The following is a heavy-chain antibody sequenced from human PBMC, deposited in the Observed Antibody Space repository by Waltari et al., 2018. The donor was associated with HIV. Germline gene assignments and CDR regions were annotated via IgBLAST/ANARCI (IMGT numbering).Heavy chain of an antibody. Sequence: EVQLLESGGGLVQPGGSLRLSCAASGFHFSTYAMSWVRQAPGKGLGGVSAISGSGGSTYYADSVKGRFTISRDNSKNTLYLQMNSLRAEDTAVYYCAKDPPLIVVVTAEGYWGQGTLVTVSS. V-gene: IGHV3-23*01. D-gene: IGHD2-21*02. CDR1: GFHFSTYA. J-gene: IGHJ4*02. CDR2: ISGSGGST. CDR3: AKDPPLIVVVTAEGY.